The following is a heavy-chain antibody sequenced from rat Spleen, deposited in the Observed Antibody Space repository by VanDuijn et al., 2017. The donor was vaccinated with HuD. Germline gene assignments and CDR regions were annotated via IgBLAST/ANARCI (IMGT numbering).Heavy chain of an antibody. V-gene: IGHV5-22*01. CDR1: GFTFSDYY. D-gene: IGHD1-11*01. Sequence: EVQLVESDGGLVQPGRSLKLSCAASGFTFSDYYMTWVRQAPKKGLEWVAAIIYDGSNTYYRDSVKGRFTISRDNAKSTLYLQMNSLRSEDTATYYCARRGYSGVMDAWGQGASVTVSS. J-gene: IGHJ4*01. CDR3: ARRGYSGVMDA. CDR2: IIYDGSNT.